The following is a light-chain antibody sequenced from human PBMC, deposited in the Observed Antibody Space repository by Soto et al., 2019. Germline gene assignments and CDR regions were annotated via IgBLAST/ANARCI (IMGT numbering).Light chain of an antibody. J-gene: IGKJ1*01. CDR1: QSVSSN. V-gene: IGKV3-15*01. CDR2: GAS. Sequence: EIVMAQSPVTLSVSTGERATLSCRAGQSVSSNLAWYQQKPGQAPRLLIYGASTRATGIPARFTGSGSGTEFTLTISSLQFDDSAVYYCQQYNNWWTFGQGTKWIS. CDR3: QQYNNWWT.